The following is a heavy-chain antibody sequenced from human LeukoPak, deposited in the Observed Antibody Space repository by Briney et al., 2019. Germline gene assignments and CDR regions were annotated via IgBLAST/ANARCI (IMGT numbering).Heavy chain of an antibody. CDR2: TYYRSEWYS. D-gene: IGHD3/OR15-3a*01. V-gene: IGHV6-1*01. J-gene: IGHJ4*02. CDR1: GDRVSSNSAA. Sequence: SQTLSLTCVISGDRVSSNSAAWNWIRQSPSRGLEWLGRTYYRSEWYSDFAESVKGRITVNADTSKNQFSLQLTSLTPEDTALYYCARDGTGRHYFDYWGQGTLVTVSS. CDR3: ARDGTGRHYFDY.